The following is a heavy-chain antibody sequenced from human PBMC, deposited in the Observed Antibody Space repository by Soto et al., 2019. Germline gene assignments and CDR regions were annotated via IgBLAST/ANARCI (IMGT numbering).Heavy chain of an antibody. J-gene: IGHJ5*02. CDR1: GFTFSSYS. Sequence: GGSLRLSCAASGFTFSSYSISWVRQAPWKGLEWVSAISGSGVSTYYADSVKGRFTISRDNSKNTLYLQMNGLRAEDTAVYYCAKGKITGMRWFDPWGQGTLVAVCS. CDR2: ISGSGVST. D-gene: IGHD1-20*01. CDR3: AKGKITGMRWFDP. V-gene: IGHV3-23*01.